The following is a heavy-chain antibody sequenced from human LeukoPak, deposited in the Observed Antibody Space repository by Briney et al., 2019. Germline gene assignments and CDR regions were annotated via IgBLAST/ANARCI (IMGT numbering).Heavy chain of an antibody. J-gene: IGHJ3*02. CDR2: INSDGRST. D-gene: IGHD3-22*01. CDR3: TKENLDYHNAFDI. V-gene: IGHV3-74*01. CDR1: GFTFSGFW. Sequence: GGSLRLSCAASGFTFSGFWMHWVRQAPGKGLVWVSRINSDGRSTSYADSVKGRFTISRDNAKNTLHLQMNSLRAEDTAVYYCTKENLDYHNAFDIWGQGTMVTVSS.